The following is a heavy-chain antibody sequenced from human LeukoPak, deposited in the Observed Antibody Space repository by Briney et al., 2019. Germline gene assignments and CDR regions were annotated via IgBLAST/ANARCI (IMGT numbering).Heavy chain of an antibody. CDR3: ARLPVIAAAGTGVEYNWFDP. Sequence: SETLSLTCAVYGGSFSGYYWSWIRQPPGKGLEWIGYIYYSGSTNYNPSLKSRVTISADKSISTAYLQWSSLKASDTAMYYCARLPVIAAAGTGVEYNWFDPWGQGTLVTVSS. D-gene: IGHD6-13*01. CDR2: IYYSGST. V-gene: IGHV4-59*12. J-gene: IGHJ5*02. CDR1: GGSFSGYY.